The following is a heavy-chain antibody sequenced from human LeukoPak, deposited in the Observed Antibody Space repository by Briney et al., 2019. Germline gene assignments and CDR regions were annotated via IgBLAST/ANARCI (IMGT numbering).Heavy chain of an antibody. J-gene: IGHJ4*02. V-gene: IGHV4-61*08. CDR1: GGSISSGDYY. D-gene: IGHD3-22*01. CDR2: IYYSGST. Sequence: SQTLSLTCTVSGGSISSGDYYWSWIRQPPGKGLEWIGYIYYSGSTDYNPSLKSRVTISVDTSKNQFSLRLSSVTAADTAVYYCARKAHYYDSSGYYFDYWGQGTLVTVSS. CDR3: ARKAHYYDSSGYYFDY.